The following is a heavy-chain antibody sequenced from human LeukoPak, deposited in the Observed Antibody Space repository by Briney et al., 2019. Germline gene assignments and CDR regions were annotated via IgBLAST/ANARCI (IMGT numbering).Heavy chain of an antibody. CDR3: EREQVLWWKPVGYFDL. CDR2: VNTDGSYS. Sequence: GGSLRLSCAASGVTFATYGMHWVRQAPGKGLVWVSRVNTDGSYSDYADSVKGRFTISRDNSKNTLFLEMNGLRADATAVYYCEREQVLWWKPVGYFDLWGRGTLLTVSS. V-gene: IGHV3-74*01. D-gene: IGHD2-21*01. CDR1: GVTFATYG. J-gene: IGHJ2*01.